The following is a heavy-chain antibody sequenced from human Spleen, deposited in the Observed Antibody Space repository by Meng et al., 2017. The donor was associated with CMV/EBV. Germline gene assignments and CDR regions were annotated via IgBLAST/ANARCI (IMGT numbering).Heavy chain of an antibody. CDR3: ARTYDLKGWFFYL. CDR2: INPDSGVT. Sequence: ASVKVSCKASGYTFTGYYLHWVRQAPGQRIEWMGWINPDSGVTDYAQRFQGRVTMTRDTSTPTGNMQLTRLTSEDTAVYYCARTYDLKGWFFYLWGRGTLVTVSS. V-gene: IGHV1-2*02. J-gene: IGHJ2*01. D-gene: IGHD3-3*01. CDR1: GYTFTGYY.